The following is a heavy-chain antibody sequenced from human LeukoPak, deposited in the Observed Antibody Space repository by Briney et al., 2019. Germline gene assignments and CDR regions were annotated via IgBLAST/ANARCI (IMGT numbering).Heavy chain of an antibody. J-gene: IGHJ6*02. V-gene: IGHV3-23*01. CDR2: ISGSGGST. CDR3: AKNFRTNYYYYGMDV. D-gene: IGHD3-3*01. Sequence: GGSLRLSCAASGFTFSSYAMSWVRQAPGKGLEWVSAISGSGGSTYYAGSVKGRFTISRDNSKNTLYLQMNSLRAEDTAVYYCAKNFRTNYYYYGMDVWGQGTTVTVSS. CDR1: GFTFSSYA.